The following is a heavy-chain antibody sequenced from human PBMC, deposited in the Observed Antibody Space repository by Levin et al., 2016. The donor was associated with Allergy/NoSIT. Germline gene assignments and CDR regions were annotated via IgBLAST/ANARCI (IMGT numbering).Heavy chain of an antibody. J-gene: IGHJ4*02. Sequence: GESLKISCKGSGYRFTTYWIAWVRQMPGKGLEWMGIFYPGDSDIDSDSRYSPSFQGQVIISADKSISTAYLQWSSLKASDTAIYYCARRSAFEGYYFDYWGQGTLVTVSS. V-gene: IGHV5-51*01. CDR3: ARRSAFEGYYFDY. CDR2: FYPGDSDI. CDR1: GYRFTTYW. D-gene: IGHD2-15*01.